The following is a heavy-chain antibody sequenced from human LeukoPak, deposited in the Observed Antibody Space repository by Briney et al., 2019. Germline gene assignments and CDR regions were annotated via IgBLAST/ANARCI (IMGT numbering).Heavy chain of an antibody. V-gene: IGHV3-66*01. J-gene: IGHJ6*02. CDR3: ARDRGIAAVGGRGMDV. D-gene: IGHD6-13*01. CDR1: GFTVSNNY. Sequence: GGSLRLSCAASGFTVSNNYMSWVRQAPGKGLEWVSIIYSGNYIYYADSVKGRFTISRDNSKNTLYLQMNSLRAEDTAVYYCARDRGIAAVGGRGMDVWGQGTTVTVS. CDR2: IYSGNYI.